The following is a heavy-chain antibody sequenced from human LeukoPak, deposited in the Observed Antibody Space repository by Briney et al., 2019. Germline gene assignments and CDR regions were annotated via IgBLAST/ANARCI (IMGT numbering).Heavy chain of an antibody. CDR1: GFSLSTSEVG. CDR2: IYWDDDK. Sequence: KVSGPTLVNPTQTLTLTCTFSGFSLSTSEVGVAWIRQPPGKALEWLALIYWDDDKLYSPSLESRLTITKDTSKNQVVLTVTNMDPVDTATYYCAHRPLSSSLNYWGQGTLVTVSS. D-gene: IGHD6-6*01. V-gene: IGHV2-5*02. CDR3: AHRPLSSSLNY. J-gene: IGHJ4*02.